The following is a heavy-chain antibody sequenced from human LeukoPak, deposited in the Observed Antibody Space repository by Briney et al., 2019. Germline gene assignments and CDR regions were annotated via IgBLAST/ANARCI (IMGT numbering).Heavy chain of an antibody. CDR3: AKVVGPLHPPGLCFDY. V-gene: IGHV3-23*01. J-gene: IGHJ4*02. CDR1: GFTFSSYA. CDR2: ISGSGGST. D-gene: IGHD1-26*01. Sequence: GGSLILSCAASGFTFSSYAMSWVRQAPGKGLEWVSAISGSGGSTYYADSVKGRFTISRDNSKNTLYLQMNSLRAEDTAVYYCAKVVGPLHPPGLCFDYWGQGTLVTVSS.